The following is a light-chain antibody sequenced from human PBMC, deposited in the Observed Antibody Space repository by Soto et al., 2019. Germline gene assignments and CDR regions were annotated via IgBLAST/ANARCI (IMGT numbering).Light chain of an antibody. CDR3: QLRRNWPLT. CDR1: QNIDTY. Sequence: EVFLTQSPAALSSSPGEVVTLSCRASQNIDTYLAWYQQRPGQAPRLLIYDASYRAVGIPSRFSGSGSGTDFTLTISSLEPADFAIYHSQLRRNWPLTFGGGTKVDIK. J-gene: IGKJ4*01. V-gene: IGKV3-11*01. CDR2: DAS.